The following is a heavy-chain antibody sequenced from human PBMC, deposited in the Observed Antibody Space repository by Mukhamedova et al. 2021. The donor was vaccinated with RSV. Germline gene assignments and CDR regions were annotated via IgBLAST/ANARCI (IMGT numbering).Heavy chain of an antibody. CDR3: TKVGPDYYGSGSYYIEYFQH. V-gene: IGHV3-23*01. CDR2: ISGSGGST. D-gene: IGHD3-10*01. J-gene: IGHJ1*01. Sequence: GKGLEWVSAISGSGGSTYYADSVKGRFTISRDNSKNTLYLQMNSLRAEDTAVYYCTKVGPDYYGSGSYYIEYFQHWGQGTLVT.